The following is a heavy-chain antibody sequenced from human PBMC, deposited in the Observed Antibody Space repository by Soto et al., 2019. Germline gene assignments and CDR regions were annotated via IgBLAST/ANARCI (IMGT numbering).Heavy chain of an antibody. CDR1: GDSLTRNY. CDR2: IHNGRTT. V-gene: IGHV4-59*01. CDR3: ARTLSGGFDY. Sequence: QVQLQESGPGLVKPSETLSLTCTVSGDSLTRNYWSWIRQSPGKGLEWLAFIHNGRTTNYNPSLVGRVYISVDTAKSQLSLNLSSVTAADTAVYYCARTLSGGFDYWGQGTLVTVSS. J-gene: IGHJ4*02.